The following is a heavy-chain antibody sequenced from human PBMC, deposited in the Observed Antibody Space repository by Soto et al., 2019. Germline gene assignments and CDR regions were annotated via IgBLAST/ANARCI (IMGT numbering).Heavy chain of an antibody. CDR2: ISTNGVGT. Sequence: GGSLRLSCAASGFIFSNYAMSWVRQAPGKGLEYVSGISTNGVGTYYANSVQGRFTISRDNSKNTVYLQMGSLRPEDMAVYYCARRARPDFYYMDVWGKGTTVTVSS. CDR3: ARRARPDFYYMDV. D-gene: IGHD6-6*01. J-gene: IGHJ6*03. V-gene: IGHV3-64*01. CDR1: GFIFSNYA.